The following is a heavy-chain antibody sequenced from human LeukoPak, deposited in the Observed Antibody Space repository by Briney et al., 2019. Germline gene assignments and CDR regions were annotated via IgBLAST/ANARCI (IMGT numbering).Heavy chain of an antibody. Sequence: PGGSLRLSCAASGFTFSFYSMNWVRQAPGWGLEWVSSITSSSFVHYSDSVKGRFSISRDNAKNSLYLQMDSLRAEDTAVYYCARGDSSAYYGSDYWGQGILVTVSS. CDR1: GFTFSFYS. J-gene: IGHJ4*02. V-gene: IGHV3-21*01. D-gene: IGHD3-22*01. CDR2: ITSSSFV. CDR3: ARGDSSAYYGSDY.